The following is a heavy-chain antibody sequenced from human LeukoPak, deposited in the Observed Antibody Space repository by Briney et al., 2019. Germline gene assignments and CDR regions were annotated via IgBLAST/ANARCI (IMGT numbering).Heavy chain of an antibody. J-gene: IGHJ4*02. Sequence: GGSLRLSCAAXGXXXSSYAMSWVRQAPXXXXXXXSAISGSGGSTYYADSVKGRFTISRDNSKNTLYLQMNSLRAEDTAVYYCAKFYGIAVAAVAYWGQGTLVTVSS. D-gene: IGHD6-19*01. CDR2: ISGSGGST. CDR1: GXXXSSYA. CDR3: AKFYGIAVAAVAY. V-gene: IGHV3-23*01.